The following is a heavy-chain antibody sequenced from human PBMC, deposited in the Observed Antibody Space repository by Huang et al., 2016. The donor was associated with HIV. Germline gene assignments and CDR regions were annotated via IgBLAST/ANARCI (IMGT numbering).Heavy chain of an antibody. J-gene: IGHJ4*02. CDR3: ATVYRRFRNHDSGDYYLDY. CDR1: GYTLTEFS. Sequence: QVQLVQSGAEVKKPGASVKVSCKVSGYTLTEFSMDWVGQGPGKGIEWMGGFDTEDGETIYEQKFQGRVTMTEDTSTDTAYMELSSLRSEDTAVYYCATVYRRFRNHDSGDYYLDYWDQGTLVTVSS. D-gene: IGHD3-22*01. CDR2: FDTEDGET. V-gene: IGHV1-24*01.